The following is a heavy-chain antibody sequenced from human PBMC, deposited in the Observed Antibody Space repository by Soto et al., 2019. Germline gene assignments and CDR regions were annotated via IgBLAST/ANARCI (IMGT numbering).Heavy chain of an antibody. CDR3: ARIQYGNGYSYGPYWYFDL. CDR1: GGTFSSYA. V-gene: IGHV1-69*06. J-gene: IGHJ2*01. D-gene: IGHD5-18*01. CDR2: IIPIFGTA. Sequence: QVQLVQSGAEVKKPGSSVKVSCKASGGTFSSYAISWVRQAPGQGLEWMGGIIPIFGTANYAQKFQGRGTITADKSTSTAYMELSRLRSEDTGVYYCARIQYGNGYSYGPYWYFDLWGRGTLVTVSS.